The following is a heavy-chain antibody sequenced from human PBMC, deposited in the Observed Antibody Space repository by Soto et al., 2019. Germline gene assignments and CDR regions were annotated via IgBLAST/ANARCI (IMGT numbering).Heavy chain of an antibody. Sequence: QVQLQQWGAGLLKPSETLSLTCAVYGGSFSGYYWSWIRQPPGKGLEWIGEIKHSGSTNYNPSLKSRATISADTSTNQFSLKLSSVAAADTAVYYCARRRRYCSSTSCYLGMDVWGKGTTVTVSS. V-gene: IGHV4-34*01. J-gene: IGHJ6*04. CDR1: GGSFSGYY. CDR2: IKHSGST. D-gene: IGHD2-2*01. CDR3: ARRRRYCSSTSCYLGMDV.